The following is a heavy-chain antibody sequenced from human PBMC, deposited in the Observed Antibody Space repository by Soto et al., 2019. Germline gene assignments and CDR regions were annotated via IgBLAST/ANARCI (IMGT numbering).Heavy chain of an antibody. CDR3: ARGRFCSSTSCSRRYHYYYYYGMDV. D-gene: IGHD2-2*01. Sequence: PSETLSLTCAVYGGSFSGYGWSWIRQPPGKGLERIGEINHSGSTNYNPSLKSRVTISVDTSKNQFSLKLSSLTAADTAVYYCARGRFCSSTSCSRRYHYYYYYGMDVWGQGTTVTVSS. J-gene: IGHJ6*02. V-gene: IGHV4-34*01. CDR2: INHSGST. CDR1: GGSFSGYG.